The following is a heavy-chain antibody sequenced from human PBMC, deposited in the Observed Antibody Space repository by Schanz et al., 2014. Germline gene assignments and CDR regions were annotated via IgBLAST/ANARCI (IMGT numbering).Heavy chain of an antibody. Sequence: EVQLVESGGGLVQPGGSLRLSCAASTFTFSSDWMSWVRQIPGKGLEWVSAISASGGTTYYADSVKGRFTISRDNSKTSLYLQMNSLRAEDTAVYYCARIGGSVFDYWAQGTLVTVSS. CDR1: TFTFSSDW. CDR2: ISASGGTT. D-gene: IGHD3-10*01. J-gene: IGHJ4*02. V-gene: IGHV3-23*04. CDR3: ARIGGSVFDY.